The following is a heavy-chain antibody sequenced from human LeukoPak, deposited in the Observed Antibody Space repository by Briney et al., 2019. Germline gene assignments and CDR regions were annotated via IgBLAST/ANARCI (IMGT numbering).Heavy chain of an antibody. D-gene: IGHD2-15*01. CDR1: GFTFSSYA. CDR2: ISGSGGST. J-gene: IGHJ5*02. V-gene: IGHV3-23*01. Sequence: PGGSLRLSCAASGFTFSSYAMSWVRQAPGEGLEWVSAISGSGGSTYYADSVKGRFTISRDNSKNTLYLQMNSLRAEDTAVYYCAKDLHYGSGGSCYSGWFDPWGQGTLVTVSS. CDR3: AKDLHYGSGGSCYSGWFDP.